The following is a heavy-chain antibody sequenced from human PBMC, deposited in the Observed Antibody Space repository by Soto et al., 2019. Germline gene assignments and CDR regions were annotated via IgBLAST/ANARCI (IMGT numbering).Heavy chain of an antibody. CDR1: GFTFSSYG. Sequence: GGSLRLSCAASGFTFSSYGMHWVRQAPGKGLEWISYISSSSSTIYADSVKGRFTISRDNAKNSLYLQMNSLRDEDTAVYYCARVIWSGHLTSDLWGQGTLVTVSS. CDR2: ISSSSSTI. CDR3: ARVIWSGHLTSDL. J-gene: IGHJ5*02. D-gene: IGHD3-3*01. V-gene: IGHV3-48*02.